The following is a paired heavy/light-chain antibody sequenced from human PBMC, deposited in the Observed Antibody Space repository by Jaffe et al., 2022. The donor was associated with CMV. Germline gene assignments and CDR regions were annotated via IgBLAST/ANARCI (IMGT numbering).Light chain of an antibody. CDR3: QSSDISGDSLV. V-gene: IGLV3-25*03. CDR2: KDT. J-gene: IGLJ3*02. CDR1: ALSRQN. Sequence: SELTQPPSVSLSPGQTARITCSGDALSRQNAYWYQQRPGQAPVLVIFKDTERPSGIPERFSGSTSGTTVTLTISGVQAEDEGDYYCQSSDISGDSLVFGGGTKLTVL.
Heavy chain of an antibody. CDR1: GFTFNNYA. J-gene: IGHJ4*02. CDR2: ISGSGGDI. V-gene: IGHV3-23*01. CDR3: ANCPAWDYHERSDDIRDY. D-gene: IGHD3-22*01. Sequence: EAQLLQSGGGLVQPGGSLKVSCAASGFTFNNYAMSWVRQAPGKRLEWVSVISGSGGDIYYANSVKGRFTISRDNAQNTVFLEMNNLRVDDTAVYYCANCPAWDYHERSDDIRDYWGQGALVSVSS.